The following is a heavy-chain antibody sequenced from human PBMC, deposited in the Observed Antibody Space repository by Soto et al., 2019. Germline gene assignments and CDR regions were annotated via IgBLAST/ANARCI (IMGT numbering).Heavy chain of an antibody. CDR1: GFSLSTSGMC. V-gene: IGHV2-70*11. J-gene: IGHJ4*02. CDR3: ARFTTTVTYYYFDY. D-gene: IGHD4-17*01. Sequence: VSGPTLVNPTQTLTLTCTFSGFSLSTSGMCVSWIRQPPGKALEWLARIDWDDDKYYSTSLKTRLTISKDTSKNQVVLTMTNMDPMYTATYYCARFTTTVTYYYFDYWGQGALVTVSS. CDR2: IDWDDDK.